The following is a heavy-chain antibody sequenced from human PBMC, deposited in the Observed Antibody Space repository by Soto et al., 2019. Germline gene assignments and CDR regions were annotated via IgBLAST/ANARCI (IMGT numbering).Heavy chain of an antibody. Sequence: EVQLVESGGGLAKPGGSLRLSCAASGFIFGDAWMHWVRQAPGKGLEWVGRIKSKGDGETVDYAAPVTGRFTTSRDDSKNTLYLQMNSLKAEDTAVYYCATRNPPYSYGLFDYWGQGTLVTVSS. D-gene: IGHD5-18*01. CDR1: GFIFGDAW. CDR2: IKSKGDGETV. V-gene: IGHV3-15*07. J-gene: IGHJ4*02. CDR3: ATRNPPYSYGLFDY.